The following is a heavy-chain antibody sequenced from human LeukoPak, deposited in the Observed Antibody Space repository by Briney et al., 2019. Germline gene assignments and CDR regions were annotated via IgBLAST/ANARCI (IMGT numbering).Heavy chain of an antibody. J-gene: IGHJ4*02. CDR2: ISWNSGGT. CDR1: GFTFDDYA. Sequence: GGSLRLSCAASGFTFDDYAMHWVRQAPGKGLEWVSGISWNSGGTGYADSVKGRFTISRDNAKNSLYLQMNSLRAEDTALYYCAKSTASGYIYYFDYWGQGTLVTVSS. V-gene: IGHV3-9*01. CDR3: AKSTASGYIYYFDY. D-gene: IGHD3-22*01.